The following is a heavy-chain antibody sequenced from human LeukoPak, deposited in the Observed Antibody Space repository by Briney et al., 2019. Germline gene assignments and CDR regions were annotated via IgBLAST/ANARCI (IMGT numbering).Heavy chain of an antibody. CDR2: IWYDGSNK. Sequence: GRSLRLSCAASGFTFSSYGMHWVRQAPGKGLEWVAVIWYDGSNKYYADSVKGRFTISRDNAKNPLYLQMNSLRGEDTAVYYCARDLAGNGYWGQGTLVTVSS. CDR3: ARDLAGNGY. D-gene: IGHD6-19*01. V-gene: IGHV3-33*01. CDR1: GFTFSSYG. J-gene: IGHJ4*02.